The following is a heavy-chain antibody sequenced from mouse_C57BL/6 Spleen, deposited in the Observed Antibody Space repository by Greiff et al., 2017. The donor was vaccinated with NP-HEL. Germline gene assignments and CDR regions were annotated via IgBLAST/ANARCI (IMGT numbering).Heavy chain of an antibody. Sequence: QVQLQQSGPELVKPGASVKISCKASGYAFSSSWMNWVKQRPGKGLEWIGRIYPGDGDTNYIGKFKGKATLTADKSSSTAYMQLSSLTSEDSAVYFCARPIRLQEAWFAYWGQGTLVTVSA. CDR1: GYAFSSSW. CDR3: ARPIRLQEAWFAY. D-gene: IGHD3-2*02. J-gene: IGHJ3*01. CDR2: IYPGDGDT. V-gene: IGHV1-82*01.